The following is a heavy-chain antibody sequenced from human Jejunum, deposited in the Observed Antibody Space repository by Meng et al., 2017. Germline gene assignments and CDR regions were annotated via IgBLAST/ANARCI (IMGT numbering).Heavy chain of an antibody. CDR3: TRTELRGISQLRESFDI. J-gene: IGHJ3*02. D-gene: IGHD2-15*01. CDR2: INPNSGGA. Sequence: ASVKVSCKASGYTFTGYYMHWVRQAPGQGLEWMGWINPNSGGANYAQKFQGRVTMARDTSISTAYLELSSLRSDDTAVYYCTRTELRGISQLRESFDIWGQGTMVTVSS. CDR1: GYTFTGYY. V-gene: IGHV1-2*02.